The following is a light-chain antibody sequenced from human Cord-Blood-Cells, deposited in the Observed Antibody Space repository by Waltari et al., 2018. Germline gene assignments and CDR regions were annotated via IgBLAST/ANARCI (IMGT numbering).Light chain of an antibody. CDR2: EGS. CDR3: CSYAGSSTLV. V-gene: IGLV2-23*01. CDR1: SSDVGSYNL. Sequence: QSALTQPASVSGSPGQSITISCTGTSSDVGSYNLVSGYQQHPGKAPKLMLSEGSKRPAGVSNRFSGSKSCNTASLTISGLQAEDEADYYCCSYAGSSTLVFGGGTKLTVL. J-gene: IGLJ2*01.